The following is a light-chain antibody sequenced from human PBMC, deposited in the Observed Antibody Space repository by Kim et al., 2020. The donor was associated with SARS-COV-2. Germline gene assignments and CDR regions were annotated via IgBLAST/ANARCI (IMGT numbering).Light chain of an antibody. V-gene: IGKV3-11*01. J-gene: IGKJ1*01. Sequence: SLSPGERATLSCRASQSVNSYLAWYQQKGGQAPRLLIYDASNRATGIPARFSGSGSGTDFTLTISSLETEDFAVYYCQQRRNWPRTFGQGTKVDIK. CDR1: QSVNSY. CDR2: DAS. CDR3: QQRRNWPRT.